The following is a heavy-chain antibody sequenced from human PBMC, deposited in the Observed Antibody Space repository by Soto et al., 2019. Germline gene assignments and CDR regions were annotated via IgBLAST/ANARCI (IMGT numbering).Heavy chain of an antibody. D-gene: IGHD1-20*01. V-gene: IGHV3-23*01. CDR1: GFTFSNAW. CDR2: ISGTGGST. J-gene: IGHJ4*02. Sequence: GGSLRLSCAASGFTFSNAWMSWVRQAPGKGLEWVSGISGTGGSTSYADSVKGRFTISRDNSKNTLYLQMNSLRAEDTAVYYCAKDSYNWNPVGDFDYWGQGTQVTVSS. CDR3: AKDSYNWNPVGDFDY.